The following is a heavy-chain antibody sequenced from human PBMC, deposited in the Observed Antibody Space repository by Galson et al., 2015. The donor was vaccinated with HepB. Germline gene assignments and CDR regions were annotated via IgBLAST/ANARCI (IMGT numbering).Heavy chain of an antibody. CDR3: ARALAAALVWFDP. D-gene: IGHD2-15*01. CDR1: GYTFTSYY. CDR2: INPSGGST. Sequence: SVKVSCKASGYTFTSYYMHWVRQAPGQGLEWMGIINPSGGSTSYAQKFQGRVTMTRDTSTSTVYMELSSLRSEDTAVYYCARALAAALVWFDPWGQGTLVTVSS. J-gene: IGHJ5*02. V-gene: IGHV1-46*01.